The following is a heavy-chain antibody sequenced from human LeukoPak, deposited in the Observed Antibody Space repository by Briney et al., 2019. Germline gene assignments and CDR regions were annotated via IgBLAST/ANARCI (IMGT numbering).Heavy chain of an antibody. CDR3: ARGDGPGSYLIDY. CDR2: MSHDGSNI. V-gene: IGHV3-30*04. Sequence: GXSLRLSCAASGFILNNYAIHWVRRAPGQGLKWLTLMSHDGSNIRYLDSVKGGFTISRDNSKNTVYLEMNSLRDEDTAMYYCARGDGPGSYLIDYWGQGILVTVSS. J-gene: IGHJ4*02. D-gene: IGHD3-10*01. CDR1: GFILNNYA.